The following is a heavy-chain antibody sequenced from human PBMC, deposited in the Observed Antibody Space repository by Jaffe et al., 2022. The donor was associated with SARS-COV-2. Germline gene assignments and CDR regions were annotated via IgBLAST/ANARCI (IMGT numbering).Heavy chain of an antibody. CDR1: GFTFSSYW. D-gene: IGHD3-22*01. Sequence: EVQLVESGGGLVQPGGSLRLSCAASGFTFSSYWMSWVRQAPGKGLEWVANIKQDGSEKYYVDSVKGRFTISRDNAKKSLYLQMNSLRAEDTAVYYCARDGDYYDSSGYDYWGQGTLVTVSS. J-gene: IGHJ4*02. CDR2: IKQDGSEK. CDR3: ARDGDYYDSSGYDY. V-gene: IGHV3-7*01.